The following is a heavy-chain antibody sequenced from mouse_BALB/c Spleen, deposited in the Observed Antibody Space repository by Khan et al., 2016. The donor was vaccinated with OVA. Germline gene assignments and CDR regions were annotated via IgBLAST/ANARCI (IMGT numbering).Heavy chain of an antibody. CDR2: IYPGTDNT. D-gene: IGHD3-2*02. J-gene: IGHJ2*01. CDR1: GYIFTSYW. Sequence: QVQLQQSGAELVRPGASVKLSCKTSGYIFTSYWINWVKQRYGQGLEWIARIYPGTDNTYYNENLKDKATLTADKSSSTAYMQLSSLKSEDSAVYFCAREEALYYFDYWGQGTTLSVSS. CDR3: AREEALYYFDY. V-gene: IGHV1-76*01.